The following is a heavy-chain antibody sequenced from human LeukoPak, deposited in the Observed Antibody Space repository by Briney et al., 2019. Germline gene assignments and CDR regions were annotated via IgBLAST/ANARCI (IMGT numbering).Heavy chain of an antibody. CDR2: ISSSGSTI. CDR3: ARPCTSCCMDV. CDR1: GFTFSDYY. J-gene: IGHJ6*03. V-gene: IGHV3-11*04. D-gene: IGHD2-2*01. Sequence: AGGSLRLSCAASGFTFSDYYMSWIRQAPGKGLEWVSYISSSGSTIYYADSVKGRFTISRDNAKNSLYPQMNSLRAEDTAVYYCARPCTSCCMDVWGKGTTVTVSS.